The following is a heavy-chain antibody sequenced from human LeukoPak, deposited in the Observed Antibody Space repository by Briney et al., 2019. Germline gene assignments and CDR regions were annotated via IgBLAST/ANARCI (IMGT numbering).Heavy chain of an antibody. CDR1: DYNFINYG. CDR2: ISTYNGNS. V-gene: IGHV1-18*01. D-gene: IGHD3-10*01. CDR3: ARVARTAVGIRDYFDE. J-gene: IGHJ4*02. Sequence: GASVEVSCKASDYNFINYGISWVRQAAGQGLDWMGWISTYNGNSIYAQKFQGRVTMTTDTSTSTGYMDLRSLTSDDTAVYYCARVARTAVGIRDYFDEWGQGTLVSVSP.